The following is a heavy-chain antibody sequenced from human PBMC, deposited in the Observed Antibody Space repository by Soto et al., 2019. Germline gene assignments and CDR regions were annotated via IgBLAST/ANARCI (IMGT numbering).Heavy chain of an antibody. J-gene: IGHJ4*02. D-gene: IGHD6-13*01. CDR2: INHSGGT. CDR1: GGAFSGYY. CDR3: ARCLHGSSSCYFDY. V-gene: IGHV4-34*01. Sequence: SVPRSLKCGVDGGAFSGYYWSWIRQPPGKGLEWIGEINHSGGTNYNPSLKSRVTISVDTSKNQFSLKLSSVTAADTAVYYCARCLHGSSSCYFDYWGQGTLVTVS.